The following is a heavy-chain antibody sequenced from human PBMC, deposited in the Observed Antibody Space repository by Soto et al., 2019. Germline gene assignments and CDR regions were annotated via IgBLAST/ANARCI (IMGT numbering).Heavy chain of an antibody. CDR1: GYTFTSYC. Sequence: ASVNVSCKSSGYTFTSYCISWVRQAPGQGLEWMGWISAYNGNTNYAQSLQGRVTMTTDTSTNTAYVELRSLRSDDTAVYYCARDTRYNSGWSDFDHWGQGTLVTVSS. J-gene: IGHJ4*02. D-gene: IGHD6-19*01. CDR2: ISAYNGNT. V-gene: IGHV1-18*01. CDR3: ARDTRYNSGWSDFDH.